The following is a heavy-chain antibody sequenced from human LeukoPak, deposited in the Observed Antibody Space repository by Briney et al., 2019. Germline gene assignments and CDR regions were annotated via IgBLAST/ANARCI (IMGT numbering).Heavy chain of an antibody. Sequence: GSLRLSCAASGFTFSSYGMHWVRQAPGKGLEGVAVISYDGSNKYYADSVKGRFTISRDNSKNTLYLQMNSLRAEDTAVYYCAKDGYSGYDFYYWGQGTLVTVSS. CDR1: GFTFSSYG. CDR3: AKDGYSGYDFYY. V-gene: IGHV3-30*18. J-gene: IGHJ4*02. CDR2: ISYDGSNK. D-gene: IGHD5-12*01.